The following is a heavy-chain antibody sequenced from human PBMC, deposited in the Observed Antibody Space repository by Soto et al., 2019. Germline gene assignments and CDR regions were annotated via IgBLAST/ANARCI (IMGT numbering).Heavy chain of an antibody. V-gene: IGHV1-18*01. D-gene: IGHD6-13*01. CDR1: GYTFSSYG. CDR2: ISAYNGNT. Sequence: QVQLVQSGAEVKKPGASEKVSCKASGYTFSSYGISWVRQAPGQGLEWVGWISAYNGNTKYAQKLQGRVTMTTDTATSTAYMELRSLGSNDTAVYYCARDLGQQLFDYWGQGTLVTVSS. CDR3: ARDLGQQLFDY. J-gene: IGHJ4*02.